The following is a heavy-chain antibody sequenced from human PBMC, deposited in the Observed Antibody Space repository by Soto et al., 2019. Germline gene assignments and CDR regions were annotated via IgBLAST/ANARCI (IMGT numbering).Heavy chain of an antibody. CDR1: GYTSTSFS. CDR2: INPNGGST. D-gene: IGHD3-22*01. J-gene: IGHJ4*02. CDR3: ARVGPDDNSGYDY. V-gene: IGHV1-46*01. Sequence: ASVKVSCKASGYTSTSFSFHWVRQAPGQGFEWIGLINPNGGSTYYAPKFQGRVIMTRDMSTGTVYMEMSSLRAEDAAVYYCARVGPDDNSGYDYWGQGTLVTVSS.